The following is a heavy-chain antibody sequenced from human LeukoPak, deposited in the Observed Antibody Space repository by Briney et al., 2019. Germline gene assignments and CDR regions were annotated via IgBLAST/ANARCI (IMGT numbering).Heavy chain of an antibody. CDR1: GYTFTSYD. D-gene: IGHD3-10*01. V-gene: IGHV1-8*01. CDR2: RNPNSCHT. Sequence: ASVKVSFKASGYTFTSYDINWVRQATGQGLERMGWRNPNSCHTGYEQKFQGRATMTRHTSISTAYMELSSLTSEDTAVYYCARRPPRYYSVNWFDPWGQGTLVTVSS. CDR3: ARRPPRYYSVNWFDP. J-gene: IGHJ5*02.